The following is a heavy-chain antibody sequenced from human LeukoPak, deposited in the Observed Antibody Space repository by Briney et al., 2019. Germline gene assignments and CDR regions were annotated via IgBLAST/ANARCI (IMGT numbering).Heavy chain of an antibody. Sequence: ASVKVSCKASGGIFSSYAISWVRQAPGQGLEWMGGIIPIFGTANYAQKFQGRVTITADESTSTAYMELSSLRSEDTAVYYCARDDSPGDCSSTSCLDYYYGMDVWGQGTTVTVSS. V-gene: IGHV1-69*13. CDR1: GGIFSSYA. CDR2: IIPIFGTA. D-gene: IGHD2-2*01. CDR3: ARDDSPGDCSSTSCLDYYYGMDV. J-gene: IGHJ6*02.